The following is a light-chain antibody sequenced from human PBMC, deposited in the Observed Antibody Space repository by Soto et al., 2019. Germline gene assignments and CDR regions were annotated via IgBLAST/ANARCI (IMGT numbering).Light chain of an antibody. CDR2: KAS. CDR3: QHYNSYSEA. CDR1: QTISSW. V-gene: IGKV1-5*03. Sequence: IQMPQSPSTLSGSVGDRVTITCLASQTISSWLSWYTQKPGKAPKLLIYKASTLKSGVPSRFSGSGSGTEFTLTISSLQPDDFATYYCQHYNSYSEAFGQGTKVDIK. J-gene: IGKJ1*01.